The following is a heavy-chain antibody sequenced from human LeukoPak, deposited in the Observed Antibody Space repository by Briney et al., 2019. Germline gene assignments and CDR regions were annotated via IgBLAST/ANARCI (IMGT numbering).Heavy chain of an antibody. CDR1: RXTFSSYA. CDR2: ISRSGSST. Sequence: GGSLRLSCAASRXTFSSYAMSWVRQAPGKGLEWVSAISRSGSSTDYADSVKGRFTISRDNSKNTLYLQMNSLRPEDTAVYYCAKGGDILTGYYLYWYFDLWGRGILVTVSS. J-gene: IGHJ2*01. V-gene: IGHV3-23*01. CDR3: AKGGDILTGYYLYWYFDL. D-gene: IGHD3-9*01.